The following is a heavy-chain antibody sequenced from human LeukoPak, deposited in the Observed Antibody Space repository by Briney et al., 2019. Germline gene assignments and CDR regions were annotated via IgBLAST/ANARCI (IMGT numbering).Heavy chain of an antibody. V-gene: IGHV1-69*13. CDR2: IIPIFGTP. D-gene: IGHD3-10*01. Sequence: SVNVSCKASGGTFSSYAISWVRQAPGQGLEWMGGIIPIFGTPNYAQKFQGRVTITADESTSTAYMELSSLRSEDAAVYYCARDTHYYGSGSYDLYGMDVWGQGTTVTVSS. CDR3: ARDTHYYGSGSYDLYGMDV. CDR1: GGTFSSYA. J-gene: IGHJ6*02.